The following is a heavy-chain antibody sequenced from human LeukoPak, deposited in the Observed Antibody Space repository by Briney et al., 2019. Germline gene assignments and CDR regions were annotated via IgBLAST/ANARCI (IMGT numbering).Heavy chain of an antibody. V-gene: IGHV3-21*01. J-gene: IGHJ4*02. D-gene: IGHD3-22*01. CDR3: AKAALGAYYYDSSGYLGYFDY. Sequence: GGSLRLSCAASGFTFSSYAMSWVRQAPGKGLEWVSSISSSSSYIYYADSVKGRFTISRDNAKNSLYLQMNSLRAEDTAVYYCAKAALGAYYYDSSGYLGYFDYWGQGTLVTVSS. CDR2: ISSSSSYI. CDR1: GFTFSSYA.